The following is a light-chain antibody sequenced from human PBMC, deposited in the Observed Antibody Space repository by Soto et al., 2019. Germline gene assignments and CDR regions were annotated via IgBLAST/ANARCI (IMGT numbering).Light chain of an antibody. CDR3: HPHDSLPLP. V-gene: IGKV1-33*01. Sequence: DIQMTQSPSSLSASVGDRVTVTCRAIQDIGNYLCWYQQRLWKAPKLLIYDASYLEAGVPSRFSGSESGSYFTFTSISLQHEDFSTYYCHPHDSLPLPVAGGTMV. J-gene: IGKJ4*01. CDR1: QDIGNY. CDR2: DAS.